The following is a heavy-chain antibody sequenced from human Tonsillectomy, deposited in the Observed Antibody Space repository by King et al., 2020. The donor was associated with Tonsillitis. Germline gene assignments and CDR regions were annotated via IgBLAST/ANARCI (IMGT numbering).Heavy chain of an antibody. D-gene: IGHD2-15*01. CDR3: VMVDPTYYYGVDV. CDR1: GFTVSSNY. V-gene: IGHV3-53*01. Sequence: VQLVESGGGLIQPGGSLRLSCAASGFTVSSNYMNWVRQAPGKGLEWVSVIYSGGSTYYADSVKGRFTISRDNSKNTLYLQMNSLRAEDTAVYYCVMVDPTYYYGVDVWGQGTTVTVSS. J-gene: IGHJ6*02. CDR2: IYSGGST.